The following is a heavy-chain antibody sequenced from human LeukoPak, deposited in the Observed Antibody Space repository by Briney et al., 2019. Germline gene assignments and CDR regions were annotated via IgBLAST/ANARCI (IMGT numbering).Heavy chain of an antibody. D-gene: IGHD3-10*01. V-gene: IGHV3-30-3*01. CDR3: AREQTYGSGSYEAFDI. J-gene: IGHJ3*02. CDR2: ISYDGSNK. Sequence: GGSLRLSCAASGFTFSSYAMHWVRQAPGKGLEWVAVISYDGSNKYYADSVKGRFTISRDNSKNTLYLQMNSLRAEDTAVYYCAREQTYGSGSYEAFDIWGQGTMVTVSS. CDR1: GFTFSSYA.